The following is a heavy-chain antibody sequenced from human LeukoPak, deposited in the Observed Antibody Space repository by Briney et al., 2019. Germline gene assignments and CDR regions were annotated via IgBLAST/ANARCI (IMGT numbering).Heavy chain of an antibody. Sequence: PGGSLRLSCAASGFTFSTYAMSWVRQAPGKGLEWVSLIGGSDGRTRYADSVKGRFTISRDNSKNTLYLEMNSLRAEDTAVYYCAKDSYSSGWSYFDYWGQGTLVTVSS. D-gene: IGHD6-19*01. CDR1: GFTFSTYA. CDR2: IGGSDGRT. J-gene: IGHJ4*02. V-gene: IGHV3-23*01. CDR3: AKDSYSSGWSYFDY.